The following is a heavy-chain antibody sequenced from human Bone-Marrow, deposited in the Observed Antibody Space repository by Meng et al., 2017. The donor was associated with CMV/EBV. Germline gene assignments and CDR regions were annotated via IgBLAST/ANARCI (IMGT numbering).Heavy chain of an antibody. CDR1: GFIFSNYG. Sequence: GESLKISCAASGFIFSNYGMHWVRLTPDKGLEWVAFIRYDGSNKYYADSVKGRFTISRDNSKNTLYLQMNSLRAEDTAVYYCARNGGGKGYSSSSPEYYYGMDVWGQGTTVTVSS. D-gene: IGHD6-6*01. J-gene: IGHJ6*02. V-gene: IGHV3-30*02. CDR2: IRYDGSNK. CDR3: ARNGGGKGYSSSSPEYYYGMDV.